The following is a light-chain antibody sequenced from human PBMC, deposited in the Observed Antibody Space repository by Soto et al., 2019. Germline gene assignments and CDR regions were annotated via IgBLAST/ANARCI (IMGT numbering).Light chain of an antibody. Sequence: EIVLTQSPGTLSLSPGERATLSCRASQSVSSSYLAWYQQKPGQAPRLLIHGASTRATGFPARFSGSGSGTEFTLTISSLQSEDFAVYYCQQYNNWPPWTFGQGTKVDIK. CDR1: QSVSSSY. CDR2: GAS. V-gene: IGKV3-15*01. J-gene: IGKJ1*01. CDR3: QQYNNWPPWT.